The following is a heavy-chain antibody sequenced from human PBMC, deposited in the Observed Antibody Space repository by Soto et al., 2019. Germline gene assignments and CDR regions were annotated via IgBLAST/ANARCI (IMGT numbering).Heavy chain of an antibody. J-gene: IGHJ4*02. CDR1: GGSISSSTYY. Sequence: SSETLSLTCTVSGGSISSSTYYWGWIRQPPGKGLEWIGSIYYSGSTYYNPSLKSRVTISVDTSKNQFSLKLSSVTAADTAVYYCAIFYYDSSGYYYLPDYWGQGTLVTVSS. CDR3: AIFYYDSSGYYYLPDY. CDR2: IYYSGST. V-gene: IGHV4-39*01. D-gene: IGHD3-22*01.